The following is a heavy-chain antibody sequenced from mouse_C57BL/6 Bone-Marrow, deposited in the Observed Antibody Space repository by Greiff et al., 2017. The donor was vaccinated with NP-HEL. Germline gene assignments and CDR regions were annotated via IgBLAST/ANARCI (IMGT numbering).Heavy chain of an antibody. J-gene: IGHJ1*03. Sequence: VQLQESGAELARPGASVKLSCKASGYTFTSYGISWVKQRTGQGLEWIGEIYPRSGNTYYNEKFKGKATLTADKSSSTAYMELRSLTSEDSAVYFCARWKFITTYFDVWGTGTTVTVSS. D-gene: IGHD1-1*01. V-gene: IGHV1-81*01. CDR1: GYTFTSYG. CDR3: ARWKFITTYFDV. CDR2: IYPRSGNT.